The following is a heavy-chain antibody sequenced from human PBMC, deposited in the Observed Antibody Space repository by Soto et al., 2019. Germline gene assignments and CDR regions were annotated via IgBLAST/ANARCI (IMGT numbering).Heavy chain of an antibody. Sequence: QITLKESGPTLVEPTQTLTLTCTFSGFSLSTSGLAVGWIRQPPGKALEWLALIYWDDDKRYSPSLKTRLTNTQDTSRTQVVLTMTNMDPGDTATYYGAPSRYDSSAYHFDYWGQGTLVTVSS. CDR3: APSRYDSSAYHFDY. V-gene: IGHV2-5*02. J-gene: IGHJ4*02. CDR2: IYWDDDK. D-gene: IGHD3-22*01. CDR1: GFSLSTSGLA.